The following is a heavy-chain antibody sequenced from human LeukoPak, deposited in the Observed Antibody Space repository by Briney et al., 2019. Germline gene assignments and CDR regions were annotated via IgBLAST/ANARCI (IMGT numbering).Heavy chain of an antibody. V-gene: IGHV6-1*01. CDR3: ARDTLWSSSIAARHDAFDI. CDR2: TYYRSKWYN. CDR1: GDSVSSNSAA. Sequence: SQTLSLTCAISGDSVSSNSAAWNWIRQSPSRGLEWLGRTYYRSKWYNDYAVSVKSRITINPDTSKSQFSLQLNSVTPEDTAVYYCARDTLWSSSIAARHDAFDIWGQGTMVTVSS. D-gene: IGHD6-6*01. J-gene: IGHJ3*02.